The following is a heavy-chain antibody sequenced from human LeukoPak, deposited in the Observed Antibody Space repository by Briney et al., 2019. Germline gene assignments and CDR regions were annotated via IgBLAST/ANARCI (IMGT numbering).Heavy chain of an antibody. V-gene: IGHV4-39*07. D-gene: IGHD2-21*02. CDR1: GGSISSSSYY. J-gene: IGHJ2*01. CDR3: ASAYCGGDCTPYWYFDL. Sequence: SETLSLTCTVSGGSISSSSYYWGWIRQPPGKGLEWIGSIYYSGSTYYNPSLKSRVTISVDTSKNQFSLKLSSVTAADTAVYYCASAYCGGDCTPYWYFDLWGRGTLVTVSS. CDR2: IYYSGST.